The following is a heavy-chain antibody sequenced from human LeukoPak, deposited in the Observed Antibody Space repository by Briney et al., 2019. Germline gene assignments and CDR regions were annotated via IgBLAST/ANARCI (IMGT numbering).Heavy chain of an antibody. CDR2: ISYDGSNK. Sequence: GGSLRLSCAASGFTFSSYAMHWVRQAPGKGLEWVAVISYDGSNKYYADSVKGRFTISRDNSKNTLYPQMNSLRAEDTAVYYCARGGSSSWYFDWFDPWGQGTLVTVSS. CDR3: ARGGSSSWYFDWFDP. V-gene: IGHV3-30-3*01. CDR1: GFTFSSYA. J-gene: IGHJ5*02. D-gene: IGHD6-13*01.